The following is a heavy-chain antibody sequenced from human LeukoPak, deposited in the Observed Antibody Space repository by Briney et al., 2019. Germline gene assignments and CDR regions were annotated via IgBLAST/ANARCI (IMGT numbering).Heavy chain of an antibody. J-gene: IGHJ4*02. CDR1: GFTFRNYW. CDR3: ARGGIAVTGTLRDDY. D-gene: IGHD6-19*01. Sequence: QSGGSLRLSCADSGFTFRNYWMHWVRQAPGKGLVWVSRIESDGSSTTYADSVKGRFTISRDNAKNTLYLQMNSLRAEDTAKYYCARGGIAVTGTLRDDYWGQGTLVTVSS. CDR2: IESDGSST. V-gene: IGHV3-74*01.